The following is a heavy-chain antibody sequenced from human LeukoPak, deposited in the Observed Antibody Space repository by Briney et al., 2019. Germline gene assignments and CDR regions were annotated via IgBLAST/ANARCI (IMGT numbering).Heavy chain of an antibody. D-gene: IGHD5-12*01. CDR2: IYHSGST. V-gene: IGHV4-38-2*02. Sequence: SSETLSLTGTVSGYSISSGYYWGWIRQPPGKGLEWIGSIYHSGSTYYNPSLKSRVTISVDTSKNQFSLKLSSVTAADTAVYYCARDIVAMIWNYYYMDVWGKGTTVTVSS. CDR3: ARDIVAMIWNYYYMDV. J-gene: IGHJ6*03. CDR1: GYSISSGYY.